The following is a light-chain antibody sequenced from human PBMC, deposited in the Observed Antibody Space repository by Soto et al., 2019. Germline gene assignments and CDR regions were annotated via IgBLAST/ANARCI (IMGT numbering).Light chain of an antibody. V-gene: IGKV3-20*01. CDR3: QQYGSSRPLT. CDR2: GAS. Sequence: IVLMHSPGTLSSSPGEGATLAFRSSPSASSTYLAWYQQEPGQAPSRLIDGASSRSTGIPDRFSGSGSGADFTLTISRLEPEDCVVYYCQQYGSSRPLTFGGGPKVEIK. J-gene: IGKJ4*01. CDR1: PSASSTY.